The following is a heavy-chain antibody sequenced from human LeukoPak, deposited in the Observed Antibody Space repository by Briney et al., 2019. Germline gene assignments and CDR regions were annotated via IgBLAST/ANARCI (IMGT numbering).Heavy chain of an antibody. CDR2: IWYDGSNK. J-gene: IGHJ6*02. D-gene: IGHD3-3*01. CDR3: ARGNDFWSGYLANPLRYGMDV. V-gene: IGHV3-33*01. CDR1: GFTFSSYG. Sequence: PGRSLRLSCAASGFTFSSYGMHWVRQAPGKGLEWVAVIWYDGSNKYYADSVKGRFTISRDNSKNTLYLQVNSLRAEDTAVYYCARGNDFWSGYLANPLRYGMDVWGQGTTVTVSS.